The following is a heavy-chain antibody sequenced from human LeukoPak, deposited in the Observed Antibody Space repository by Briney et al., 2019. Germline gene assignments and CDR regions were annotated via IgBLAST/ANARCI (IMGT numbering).Heavy chain of an antibody. CDR1: GGSFSGYY. CDR3: ARARGYSGYDYTGRWFDP. D-gene: IGHD5-12*01. Sequence: PSETLSLTCAVYGGSFSGYYWSWIRQPPGKGLEWIGEINHSGSTNYNPSLKSRVTISVDASKNQFSLKLSSVTAADTAVYYCARARGYSGYDYTGRWFDPWGQGTLVTVSS. CDR2: INHSGST. V-gene: IGHV4-34*01. J-gene: IGHJ5*02.